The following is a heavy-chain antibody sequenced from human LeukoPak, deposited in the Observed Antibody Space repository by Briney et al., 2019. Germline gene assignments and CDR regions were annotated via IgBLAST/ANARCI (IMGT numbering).Heavy chain of an antibody. CDR3: ARDFRYYDSSGYPLDY. J-gene: IGHJ4*02. D-gene: IGHD3-22*01. CDR2: IYTSGST. V-gene: IGHV4-4*07. CDR1: GGSISSYY. Sequence: KASETLSLTCTVSGGSISSYYWSWIRQPAGKGLEWIGRIYTSGSTNYNPSLKSRVTMSVDTSKNQFSLKLSSVTAADTAVYYCARDFRYYDSSGYPLDYWGQGTLVTVSS.